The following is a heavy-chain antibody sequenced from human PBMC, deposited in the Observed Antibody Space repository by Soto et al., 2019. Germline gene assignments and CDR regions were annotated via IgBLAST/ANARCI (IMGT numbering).Heavy chain of an antibody. CDR3: ARLSKTDKWGDYYYGMDV. V-gene: IGHV4-59*08. CDR2: IYYSGST. Sequence: PSETLSLTCTVSGGSISSYYWSWIRQPPGKGLEWIGYIYYSGSTNYNPSLKSRVTISVDTSKNQFSLKLSSVTAADTAVYYCARLSKTDKWGDYYYGMDVWGQGTTVTVSS. J-gene: IGHJ6*02. D-gene: IGHD1-26*01. CDR1: GGSISSYY.